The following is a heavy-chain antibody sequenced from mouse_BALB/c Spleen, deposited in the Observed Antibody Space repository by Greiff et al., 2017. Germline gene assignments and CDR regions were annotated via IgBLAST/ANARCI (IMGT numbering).Heavy chain of an antibody. CDR1: GFTFSSYA. CDR2: ISSGGST. Sequence: EVQGVESGGGLVKPGGSLKLSCAASGFTFSSYAMSWVRQTPEKRLEWVASISSGGSTYYPDSVKGRYTISRDNARNILYLQVSSLRSEDTAMYYCARELPDYWGQGTTLTVSS. V-gene: IGHV5-6-5*01. CDR3: ARELPDY. J-gene: IGHJ2*01. D-gene: IGHD2-12*01.